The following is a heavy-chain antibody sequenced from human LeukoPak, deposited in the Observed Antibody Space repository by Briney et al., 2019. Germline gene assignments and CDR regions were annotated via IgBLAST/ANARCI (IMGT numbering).Heavy chain of an antibody. CDR2: TYYSGST. CDR3: ARHSRSMVRGRGADY. J-gene: IGHJ4*02. Sequence: SETLSLTCTVSGGSISSSSYYWGWIRQPPGKGLEWIGSTYYSGSTYYNPSLKSRVTISVDTSKNQFSLKLSSVTAADTAVYYCARHSRSMVRGRGADYWGQGTLVTVSS. D-gene: IGHD3-10*01. V-gene: IGHV4-39*01. CDR1: GGSISSSSYY.